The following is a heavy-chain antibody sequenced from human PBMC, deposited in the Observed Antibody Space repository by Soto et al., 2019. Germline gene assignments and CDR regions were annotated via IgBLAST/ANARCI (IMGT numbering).Heavy chain of an antibody. CDR3: ARPRSSGYAGEFDY. J-gene: IGHJ4*02. CDR1: GGSISPYY. Sequence: QVQLQESGPGLVKPSETLSLTCTVSGGSISPYYWSWIRQPPGKGLEWIGFIYYSGSTNYNPSLKSRVTISADTSQNQFSLMLTSVTAADTAVYYCARPRSSGYAGEFDYWGQGTLVTVSS. D-gene: IGHD3-22*01. V-gene: IGHV4-59*01. CDR2: IYYSGST.